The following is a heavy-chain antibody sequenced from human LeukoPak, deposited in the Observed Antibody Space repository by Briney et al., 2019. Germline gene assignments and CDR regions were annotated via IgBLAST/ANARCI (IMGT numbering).Heavy chain of an antibody. CDR2: ISPRDSDT. J-gene: IGHJ3*02. CDR1: GYTFTSHW. CDR3: ARRYSPHCSGGSCYGAFDI. Sequence: GESLKISCRASGYTFTSHWIGWVRQMPGKGLEWVGIISPRDSDTRYGPSFQGQVTISVDKATSTAFLFWNSLKASDTAMYYCARRYSPHCSGGSCYGAFDIWGQGTMVTVSS. V-gene: IGHV5-51*01. D-gene: IGHD2-15*01.